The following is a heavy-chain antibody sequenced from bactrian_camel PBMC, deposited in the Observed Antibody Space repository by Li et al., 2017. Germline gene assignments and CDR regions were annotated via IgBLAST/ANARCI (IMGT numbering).Heavy chain of an antibody. CDR2: IDSTGSST. D-gene: IGHD5*01. Sequence: VQLVESGGGLVQPGGFLRLSCAASGFTFASYAMSWVRQAPGEGLEWVSGIDSTGSSTHYADSVKGRFTISQDTAVNTVYLQMNSLKSEDTALYYCAVSGVPVGEGTQVTVS. V-gene: IGHV3S40*01. CDR1: GFTFASYA. J-gene: IGHJ4*01.